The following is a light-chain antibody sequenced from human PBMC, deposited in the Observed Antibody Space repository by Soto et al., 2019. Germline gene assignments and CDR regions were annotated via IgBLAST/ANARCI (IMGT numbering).Light chain of an antibody. V-gene: IGKV3-20*01. J-gene: IGKJ4*01. Sequence: EFVLTQSPGTLSLSPGERATLSCRASQSVSSSYLAWYQQKPGQAPRQLIYGATSRATGIPDRFSGSGSGTDFTLTITRLEPEDFAVYYCQRFRTSFCGGTRVEIK. CDR2: GAT. CDR3: QRFRTS. CDR1: QSVSSSY.